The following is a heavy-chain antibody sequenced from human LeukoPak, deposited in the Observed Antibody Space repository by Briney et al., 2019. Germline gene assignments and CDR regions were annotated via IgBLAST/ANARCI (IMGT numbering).Heavy chain of an antibody. V-gene: IGHV3-15*01. D-gene: IGHD3-10*01. CDR2: VKSKGNGGTI. CDR1: GFTFPNAW. J-gene: IGHJ4*02. Sequence: GGSLRLSCAASGFTFPNAWVNWVRQAPGKGLEWVGHVKSKGNGGTIDYAAPVKGRFTISGDDSKNTVYLQMNSLEIEDTAVYFCTTDPGTGVRGYWGQGTLVTVSS. CDR3: TTDPGTGVRGY.